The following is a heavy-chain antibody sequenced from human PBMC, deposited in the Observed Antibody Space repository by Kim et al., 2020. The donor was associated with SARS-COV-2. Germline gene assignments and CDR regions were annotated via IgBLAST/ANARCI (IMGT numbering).Heavy chain of an antibody. D-gene: IGHD3-10*01. CDR2: VSYERTT. V-gene: IGHV4-34*01. J-gene: IGHJ4*02. Sequence: SETLSLTCAVYEGSFTDYYWGWIRQAPWKGLEWIGEVSYERTTNYNPSLKRRAFISMDTSKNQFSLKLNSVTAADTAVYFCARGRYGSGSYLDSWGQGNL. CDR3: ARGRYGSGSYLDS. CDR1: EGSFTDYY.